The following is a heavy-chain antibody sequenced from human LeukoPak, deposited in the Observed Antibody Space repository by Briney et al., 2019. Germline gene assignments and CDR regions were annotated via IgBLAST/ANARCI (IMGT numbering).Heavy chain of an antibody. Sequence: SETLSLTCTVSGGSISSYYWSWIRQPAGKGLEWIGRIYTSGSTNYSPSLKSRVTMSVDTSKNQFSLKLSSVTAADTAVYYCAREGGSEVILEDYYYYMDVWGKGTTVTVSS. CDR2: IYTSGST. D-gene: IGHD3-22*01. V-gene: IGHV4-4*07. J-gene: IGHJ6*03. CDR1: GGSISSYY. CDR3: AREGGSEVILEDYYYYMDV.